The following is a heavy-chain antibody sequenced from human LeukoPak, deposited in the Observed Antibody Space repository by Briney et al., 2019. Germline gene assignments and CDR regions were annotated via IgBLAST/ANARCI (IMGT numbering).Heavy chain of an antibody. CDR2: INPNSGGT. CDR1: GYTFTGYY. CDR3: ARVLWFGDYYGMNV. Sequence: ASVKVSCKASGYTFTGYYMHWVRQAPGQGLEWMGWINPNSGGTNYAQKFQGRVTMTRDTSISTAYMEPSRLRSDDTAVYYCARVLWFGDYYGMNVWGQGTTVTVSS. V-gene: IGHV1-2*02. J-gene: IGHJ6*02. D-gene: IGHD3-10*01.